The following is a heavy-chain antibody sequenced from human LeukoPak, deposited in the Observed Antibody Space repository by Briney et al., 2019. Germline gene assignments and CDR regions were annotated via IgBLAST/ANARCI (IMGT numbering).Heavy chain of an antibody. CDR3: TRIRDSSGYYLGAFDF. D-gene: IGHD3-22*01. CDR2: ISDSAST. V-gene: IGHV4-4*07. Sequence: KPSETLSLTCTVSGASISSYYWSWIRQPAGKGLEWIGRISDSASTNYNPSLKGRVTMSVDTSKNQFSLKLSSVTAADTAVYYCTRIRDSSGYYLGAFDFWGQGTMVTVSS. J-gene: IGHJ3*01. CDR1: GASISSYY.